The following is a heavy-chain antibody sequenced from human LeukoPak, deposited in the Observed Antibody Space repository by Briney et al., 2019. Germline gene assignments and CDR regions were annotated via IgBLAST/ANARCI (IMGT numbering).Heavy chain of an antibody. Sequence: ASVKVSCKASGGTFSSYAISWVRQAPGQGLERMGGIIPIFGTANYAQKFQGRVTITADKSTSTAYMELSSLRSEDTAVYYCARDGPTGSSPFHFDYWGQGTLVTVSS. D-gene: IGHD6-6*01. V-gene: IGHV1-69*06. CDR2: IIPIFGTA. CDR1: GGTFSSYA. J-gene: IGHJ4*02. CDR3: ARDGPTGSSPFHFDY.